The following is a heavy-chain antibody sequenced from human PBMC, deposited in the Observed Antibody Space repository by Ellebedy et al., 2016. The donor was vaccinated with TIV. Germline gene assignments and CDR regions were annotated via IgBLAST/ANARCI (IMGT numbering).Heavy chain of an antibody. CDR2: ISWRGYYI. D-gene: IGHD7-27*01. CDR3: TKDLLRGIWGGSGRDY. CDR1: GFTFDDYA. V-gene: IGHV3-9*01. J-gene: IGHJ4*02. Sequence: GGSLRLSXAVSGFTFDDYAMHWVRQAPGKGLEWVSGISWRGYYIGYADSVRGRFTISRDNAKSSLYLQMNSLRIEDTAVYYCTKDLLRGIWGGSGRDYWGQGTLVTVSS.